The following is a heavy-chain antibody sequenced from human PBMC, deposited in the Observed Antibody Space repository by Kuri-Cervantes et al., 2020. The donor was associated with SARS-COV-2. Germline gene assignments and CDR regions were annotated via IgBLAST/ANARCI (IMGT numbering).Heavy chain of an antibody. V-gene: IGHV4-34*01. CDR1: GGSFSDNH. J-gene: IGHJ6*03. Sequence: ESLKISCAVYGGSFSDNHWTWVRQPPGKGLEWIGEINYSGTTNYNPSLKSRVTMSVDTSKNQFSLNLTSVTAADTAVYDCARLRRHNNAWFVTGYYMDVWGKGTTVTVSS. CDR2: INYSGTT. D-gene: IGHD3-10*01. CDR3: ARLRRHNNAWFVTGYYMDV.